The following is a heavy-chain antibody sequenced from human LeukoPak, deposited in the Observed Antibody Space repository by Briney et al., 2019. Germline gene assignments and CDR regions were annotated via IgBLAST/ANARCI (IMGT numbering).Heavy chain of an antibody. D-gene: IGHD3-3*01. CDR3: ARDRFYDFWSGYPS. CDR2: ISSSSSYI. CDR1: GFTFSSYS. V-gene: IGHV3-21*01. J-gene: IGHJ4*02. Sequence: GGSLRLSCAASGFTFSSYSMNWVRQAPGKGLEWVSSISSSSSYIYYADSVKGRFTISRDNAKNSLYLQMNSLRDEDTAVYYCARDRFYDFWSGYPSWGEGTLVTVSS.